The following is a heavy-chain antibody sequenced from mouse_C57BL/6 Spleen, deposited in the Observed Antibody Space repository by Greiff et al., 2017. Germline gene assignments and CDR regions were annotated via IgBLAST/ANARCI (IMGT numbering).Heavy chain of an antibody. CDR2: IYPRSGNT. V-gene: IGHV1-81*01. CDR3: ARGGGNYDAMDY. J-gene: IGHJ4*01. D-gene: IGHD2-1*01. Sequence: VQLQQSGAELARPGASVKLSCKASGYTFTSSGISWVKQRTGQGLEWIGEIYPRSGNTYYNEKFKGKATLTADKSSSTAYMELRSLTSEDSAVYFCARGGGNYDAMDYWGQGTSVTVSS. CDR1: GYTFTSSG.